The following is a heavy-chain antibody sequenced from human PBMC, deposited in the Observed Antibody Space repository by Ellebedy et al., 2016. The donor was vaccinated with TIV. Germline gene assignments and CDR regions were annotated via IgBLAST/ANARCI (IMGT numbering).Heavy chain of an antibody. D-gene: IGHD3-10*01. Sequence: GESLKISCKGSGYSFPTFWIGWVRQMPGKGLEWMGIIYPPDSTVIYSPSFQGQLTISADKSVSTAFLQWSSLKASDTAIYYFVRMVGYFGGFGVWFDSWGQGTLVTVSS. V-gene: IGHV5-51*01. CDR2: IYPPDSTV. CDR3: VRMVGYFGGFGVWFDS. J-gene: IGHJ5*01. CDR1: GYSFPTFW.